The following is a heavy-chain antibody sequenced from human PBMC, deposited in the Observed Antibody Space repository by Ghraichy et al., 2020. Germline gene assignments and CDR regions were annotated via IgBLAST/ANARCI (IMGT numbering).Heavy chain of an antibody. CDR2: ISSSSSTI. D-gene: IGHD6-13*01. CDR3: AGPSSSSWYYYYYMDV. J-gene: IGHJ6*03. CDR1: GFTFSSYS. V-gene: IGHV3-48*02. Sequence: GGSLRLSCAASGFTFSSYSMNWVRQAPGKGLEWVSYISSSSSTIYYADSVKGRFTISRDNAKNSLYLQMNGLRDEDTAVYYCAGPSSSSWYYYYYMDVWGKGTTATVSS.